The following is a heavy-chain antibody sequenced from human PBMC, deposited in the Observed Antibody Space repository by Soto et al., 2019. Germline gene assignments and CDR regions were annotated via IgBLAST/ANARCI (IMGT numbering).Heavy chain of an antibody. CDR2: IYHNRNT. CDR1: GGSISSGGYS. CDR3: ARVPSP. J-gene: IGHJ5*02. Sequence: QLQLQESGSGLVKPSQTLSLTCAISGGSISSGGYSWSWFRQPPGKGLEWIGYIYHNRNTYYNPSLKSRVTISVDRSKNQFSLKLSSVTAADTAMYYCARVPSPWGQGTLVTVSS. V-gene: IGHV4-30-2*01.